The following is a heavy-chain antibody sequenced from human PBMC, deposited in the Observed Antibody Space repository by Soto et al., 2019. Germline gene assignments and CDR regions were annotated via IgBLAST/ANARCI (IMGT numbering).Heavy chain of an antibody. CDR2: IWYDGSNK. CDR1: GFTYSSCG. Sequence: QVQLVESGGGVVQPGRSLRLSCAASGFTYSSCGMHWVRQAPGKGLEWVAVIWYDGSNKYYADSVKGRFTISRDNSKNTLYLQMNSLRAEDTAVYYCAREMSSSWWFDYWGQGTLVTVSS. D-gene: IGHD6-13*01. J-gene: IGHJ4*02. V-gene: IGHV3-33*01. CDR3: AREMSSSWWFDY.